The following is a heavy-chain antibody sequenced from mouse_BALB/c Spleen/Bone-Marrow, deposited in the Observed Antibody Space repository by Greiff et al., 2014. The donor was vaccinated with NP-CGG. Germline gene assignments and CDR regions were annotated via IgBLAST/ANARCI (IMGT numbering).Heavy chain of an antibody. Sequence: VQLKQSGPELVKPGASVKISCKASGYSFTGYYMHWVKQSHVKSLEWIGRINPYNGATSYNQNFKDKASLTVDKSSSTAYMELHSLTPEDSAVYYCARSSYYAMDYWGQGTSVTVSS. CDR2: INPYNGAT. J-gene: IGHJ4*01. CDR1: GYSFTGYY. CDR3: ARSSYYAMDY. V-gene: IGHV1-31*01.